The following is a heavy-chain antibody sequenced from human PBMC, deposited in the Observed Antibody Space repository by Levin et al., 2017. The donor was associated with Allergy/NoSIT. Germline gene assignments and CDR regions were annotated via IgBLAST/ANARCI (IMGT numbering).Heavy chain of an antibody. CDR1: GGSFSGYY. J-gene: IGHJ5*02. CDR2: INHSGST. CDR3: ARGHDRYGSGRGWFDP. D-gene: IGHD3-10*01. V-gene: IGHV4-34*01. Sequence: PSETLSLTCAVYGGSFSGYYWSWIRQPPGKGLEWIGEINHSGSTNYNPSLKSRVTISVDTSKNQFSLKLSSVTAADTAVYYCARGHDRYGSGRGWFDPWGQGTLVTVSS.